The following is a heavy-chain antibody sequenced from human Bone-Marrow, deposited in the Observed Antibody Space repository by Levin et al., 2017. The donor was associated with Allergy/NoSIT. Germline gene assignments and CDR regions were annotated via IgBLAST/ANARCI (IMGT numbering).Heavy chain of an antibody. V-gene: IGHV4-38-2*02. J-gene: IGHJ6*03. Sequence: PSETLSLTCAVSGYSISDYYWGWIRQPPGKGLEWIGSIYHSGGTNYNPSLKSRVTISVDTSKNQFSLKLSSVTAADTAVYYCAREYYLDVWGKGTTVTVAS. CDR1: GYSISDYY. CDR2: IYHSGGT. CDR3: AREYYLDV.